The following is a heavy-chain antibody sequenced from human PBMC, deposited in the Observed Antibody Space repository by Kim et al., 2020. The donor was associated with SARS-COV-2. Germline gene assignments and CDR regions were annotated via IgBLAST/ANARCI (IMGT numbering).Heavy chain of an antibody. D-gene: IGHD3-3*01. Sequence: GGSLRLSCAASGFTFSSYAMHWVRQAPGKGLEWVAVISYDGSNKYYADSVKGRFTISRDNSKNTLYLQMNSLRAEDTAVYYCARTYDFWSGDNDAFDIWGQGTMVTVSS. V-gene: IGHV3-30-3*01. CDR1: GFTFSSYA. CDR2: ISYDGSNK. J-gene: IGHJ3*02. CDR3: ARTYDFWSGDNDAFDI.